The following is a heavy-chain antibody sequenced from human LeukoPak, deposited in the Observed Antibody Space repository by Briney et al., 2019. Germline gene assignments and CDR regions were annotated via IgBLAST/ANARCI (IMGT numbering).Heavy chain of an antibody. CDR3: AKDFCSGGSCYFDY. D-gene: IGHD2-15*01. V-gene: IGHV3-9*01. J-gene: IGHJ4*02. Sequence: GRSLRLSCAASGFTFDDYAMHWVRQAPGKGLEWASGISWNSGSIGYADSVKGRFTISRDNAKNSLYLQMNSLRAEDTALYYCAKDFCSGGSCYFDYWGQGTLVTVSS. CDR1: GFTFDDYA. CDR2: ISWNSGSI.